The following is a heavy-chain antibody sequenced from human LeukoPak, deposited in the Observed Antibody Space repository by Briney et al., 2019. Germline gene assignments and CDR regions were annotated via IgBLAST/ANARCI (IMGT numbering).Heavy chain of an antibody. J-gene: IGHJ4*02. CDR3: AKAPGITFGGIDYFDY. CDR1: GFSFSYHG. D-gene: IGHD3-16*01. V-gene: IGHV3-30*02. CDR2: IRYDGSNK. Sequence: GGSLRLSCAASGFSFSYHGMNWVRQAPGKGLEWVAFIRYDGSNKYYADSVKGRFTISRDNSKNTLYLQMNSLRAEDTAVYYCAKAPGITFGGIDYFDYWGQGTLVTVSS.